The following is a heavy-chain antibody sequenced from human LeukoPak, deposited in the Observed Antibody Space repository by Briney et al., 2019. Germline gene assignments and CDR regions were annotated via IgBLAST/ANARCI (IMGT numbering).Heavy chain of an antibody. J-gene: IGHJ4*02. Sequence: GGSLRLSCAASGFTFSSYEMNWVRQAPGKGLEWVSYISSSGSTIYYADSVKGRFTISRDNAKNSLYLQMNSLRAEDTAVFYCARTPYDFWSASYSYYFDYWGQGTLVTVSS. CDR3: ARTPYDFWSASYSYYFDY. CDR1: GFTFSSYE. D-gene: IGHD3-3*01. CDR2: ISSSGSTI. V-gene: IGHV3-48*03.